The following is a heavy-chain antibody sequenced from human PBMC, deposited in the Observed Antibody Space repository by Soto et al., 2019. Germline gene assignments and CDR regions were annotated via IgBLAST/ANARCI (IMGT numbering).Heavy chain of an antibody. D-gene: IGHD2-2*01. CDR1: GFTFSSYG. Sequence: QVQLVESGGGVVQPGRSLRLSCAASGFTFSSYGMHWVRQAPGKGLEWVAVISYDGSNKYYADSVKGRFTISRDNSKNTLYLQMNSLRAEDTAIYYCAKDIEGYCSSTSCSYFDYWGQGTLFTVSS. CDR2: ISYDGSNK. CDR3: AKDIEGYCSSTSCSYFDY. J-gene: IGHJ4*02. V-gene: IGHV3-30*18.